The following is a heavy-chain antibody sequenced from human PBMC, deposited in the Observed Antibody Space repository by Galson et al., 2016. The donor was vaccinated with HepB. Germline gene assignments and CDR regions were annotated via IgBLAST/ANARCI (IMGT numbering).Heavy chain of an antibody. V-gene: IGHV6-1*01. CDR1: GDSVSSNSPT. D-gene: IGHD3-22*01. J-gene: IGHJ6*02. CDR3: AAYFYDSKTMDV. Sequence: CAISGDSVSSNSPTWNWIRQSPSRGLEWLGRTYYRSKWYNEYAVSVKGRITINPDTSKNQFSPQLNSVTPEDTAVYYCAAYFYDSKTMDVWGQGTTVTVSS. CDR2: TYYRSKWYN.